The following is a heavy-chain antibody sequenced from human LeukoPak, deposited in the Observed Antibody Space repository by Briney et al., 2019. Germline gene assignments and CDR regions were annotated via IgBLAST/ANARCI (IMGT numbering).Heavy chain of an antibody. CDR3: ARDSTATTMVRGVDYYYGMDV. Sequence: GGSLRLSCAASGFTFSSYWMHWVRQAPGKGLVWVSRINSDGSSTSYADSVKGRFTISRDNAKNTLYLQMNSLRAEDTAVYYCARDSTATTMVRGVDYYYGMDVWGQGTTVTVS. CDR2: INSDGSST. CDR1: GFTFSSYW. D-gene: IGHD3-10*01. V-gene: IGHV3-74*01. J-gene: IGHJ6*02.